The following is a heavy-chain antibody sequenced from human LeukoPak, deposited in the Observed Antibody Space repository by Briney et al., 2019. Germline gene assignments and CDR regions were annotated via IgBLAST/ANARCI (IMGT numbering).Heavy chain of an antibody. CDR3: TKDIGERGYSVH. D-gene: IGHD5/OR15-5a*01. Sequence: GGSLRLSCAASGFTFDDYAMHWVRQAPEKGLEWVSLISGDGGTTYYTDSVKGRFTIPRDNSKNSLYLQMNSLRTDDTALYYCTKDIGERGYSVHWGQGTLVTVSS. CDR1: GFTFDDYA. V-gene: IGHV3-43*02. CDR2: ISGDGGTT. J-gene: IGHJ4*02.